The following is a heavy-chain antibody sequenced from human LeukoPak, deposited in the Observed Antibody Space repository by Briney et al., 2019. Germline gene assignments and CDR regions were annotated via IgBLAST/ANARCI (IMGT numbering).Heavy chain of an antibody. V-gene: IGHV3-48*01. D-gene: IGHD1-26*01. Sequence: RTGGSLRLSCAASGFTFSSYGMNWVRQAPGKGLEWVSYISSSSSTIYYADSVKGRFTISRDNAKNSLYLQMNSLRAEDTAVYYCARDCRESYFTCYFDYWGQGTLVTVSS. CDR1: GFTFSSYG. CDR3: ARDCRESYFTCYFDY. CDR2: ISSSSSTI. J-gene: IGHJ4*02.